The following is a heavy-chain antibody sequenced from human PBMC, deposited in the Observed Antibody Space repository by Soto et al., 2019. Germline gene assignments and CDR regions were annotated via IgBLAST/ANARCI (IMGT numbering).Heavy chain of an antibody. CDR2: ISYDGSNK. CDR3: AKEGGGGVTIDRYYYYGMDV. D-gene: IGHD3-16*01. J-gene: IGHJ6*02. CDR1: GFIFSSYG. V-gene: IGHV3-30*18. Sequence: QVQLVESGGGVVQPGRSLRLSCAASGFIFSSYGMHWVRQAPGKGLEWVAVISYDGSNKYYADSVKGRFTISRDNSKNTLYLQMNSLRAEDTAVYYCAKEGGGGVTIDRYYYYGMDVWGQGTTVTVSS.